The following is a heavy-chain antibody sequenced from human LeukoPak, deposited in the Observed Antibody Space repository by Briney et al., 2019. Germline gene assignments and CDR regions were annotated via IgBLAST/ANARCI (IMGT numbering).Heavy chain of an antibody. V-gene: IGHV3-33*01. J-gene: IGHJ4*02. CDR1: GFTFSSYG. CDR3: ARGVTAGSFDY. Sequence: PGGSLRLSCAASGFTFSSYGMHWVRQAPGKGLEWVAVIWYDGSNKYYADSVKGRFTISRDNSKNTMYLQMNSMRAEDTAVYYCARGVTAGSFDYWGQGTLVTVSS. D-gene: IGHD2-2*01. CDR2: IWYDGSNK.